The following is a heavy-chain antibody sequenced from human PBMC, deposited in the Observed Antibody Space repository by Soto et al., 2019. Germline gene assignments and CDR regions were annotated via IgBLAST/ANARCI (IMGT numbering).Heavy chain of an antibody. CDR1: GFSLTTTGVG. CDR2: IYWDDDK. D-gene: IGHD6-19*01. J-gene: IGHJ4*02. CDR3: ANVGGLAQWLYRLDH. Sequence: QITLKESGPSLVKPTQTLTLTCTFSGFSLTTTGVGVGGIRQPPGKALEGLALIYWDDDKDYRPSLRSRLNVKKDTTKNQVVLTLANVDPADTGPYFCANVGGLAQWLYRLDHWGQGTLVTVSS. V-gene: IGHV2-5*02.